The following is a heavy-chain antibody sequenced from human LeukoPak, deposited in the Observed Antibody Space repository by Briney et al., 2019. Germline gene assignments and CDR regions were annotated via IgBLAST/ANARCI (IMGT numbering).Heavy chain of an antibody. CDR1: GGSISSSSYY. D-gene: IGHD3-22*01. CDR3: ARSGGLWLLTYYFDY. J-gene: IGHJ4*02. Sequence: PSETLSLTCTVSGGSISSSSYYWGWIRQPPGKGLEWIGSIYYSGSTYYNPSLKSRVTISVDTSKNQLSLKLSSVTAADTAVYFCARSGGLWLLTYYFDYWGQGTLVTVSS. V-gene: IGHV4-39*07. CDR2: IYYSGST.